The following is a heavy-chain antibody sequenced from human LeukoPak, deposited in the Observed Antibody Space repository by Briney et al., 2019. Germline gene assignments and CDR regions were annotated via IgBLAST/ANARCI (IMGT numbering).Heavy chain of an antibody. V-gene: IGHV3-23*01. J-gene: IGHJ4*02. CDR2: ISGSGGST. CDR3: AKGSGYDSYYFDY. Sequence: GGSLRLSCAASGFTFSSYAMSWGRQAPGKGLEWVSAISGSGGSTYYADSVKGRFTISRDNSKNTLYLQMNSLRAEDTAVYYCAKGSGYDSYYFDYWGQGTLVTVSS. CDR1: GFTFSSYA. D-gene: IGHD5-12*01.